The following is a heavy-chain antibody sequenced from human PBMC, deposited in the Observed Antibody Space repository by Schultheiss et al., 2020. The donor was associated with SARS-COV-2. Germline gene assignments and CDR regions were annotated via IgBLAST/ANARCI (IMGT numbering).Heavy chain of an antibody. CDR3: ARGSIFGVVNAMDI. CDR1: GFTFSSYW. CDR2: IKQDGSEK. Sequence: GGSLRLSCAASGFTFSSYWMSWVRQAPGKGLEWVANIKQDGSEKYYVDSVKGRFTISRDNAKNSLYLQMNSLRAEDTAVYYCARGSIFGVVNAMDIWGQGTMVTVSS. D-gene: IGHD3-3*01. J-gene: IGHJ3*02. V-gene: IGHV3-7*03.